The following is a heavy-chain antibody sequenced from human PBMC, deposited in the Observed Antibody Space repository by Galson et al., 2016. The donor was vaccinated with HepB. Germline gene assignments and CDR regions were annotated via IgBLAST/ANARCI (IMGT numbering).Heavy chain of an antibody. D-gene: IGHD3-16*01. Sequence: SLRLSCAASGFTFSDYAMSWVRQAPGKGLEWVSGISDSGGAIYYADSVKGRFTMSRDNSRNTLYLQMNGLRAADTAIYYCVKRRDVADDAFDKWGQGTPVTVAS. V-gene: IGHV3-23*01. CDR2: ISDSGGAI. CDR3: VKRRDVADDAFDK. J-gene: IGHJ4*02. CDR1: GFTFSDYA.